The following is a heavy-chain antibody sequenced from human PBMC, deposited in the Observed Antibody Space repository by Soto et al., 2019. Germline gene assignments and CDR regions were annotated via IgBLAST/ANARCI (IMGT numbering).Heavy chain of an antibody. J-gene: IGHJ4*02. CDR3: AKGVGYCSGGSCPNFDY. D-gene: IGHD2-15*01. V-gene: IGHV3-30*18. CDR1: GFTFSSYG. Sequence: PGGSLRLSCAASGFTFSSYGMHWVRQAPGKGLEWVAVISYDGSNKYYADSVKGRFTISRDNSKNTLYLQMNSLRAEDTDVYYCAKGVGYCSGGSCPNFDYWGQGTLVTVSS. CDR2: ISYDGSNK.